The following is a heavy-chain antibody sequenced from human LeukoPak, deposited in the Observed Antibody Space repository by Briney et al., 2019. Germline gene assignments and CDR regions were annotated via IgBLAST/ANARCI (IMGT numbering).Heavy chain of an antibody. CDR2: IYSGGST. Sequence: PGGSLRLSCAASGFTVSSNYMSWVRQAPGKGLEWVSVIYSGGSTYYADSVKGRFTISRGNSKNTLYLQMNNLRAEDTAVYYCARVPSPGGPGDAFDIWGQGTMVTVSS. J-gene: IGHJ3*02. CDR1: GFTVSSNY. V-gene: IGHV3-66*01. CDR3: ARVPSPGGPGDAFDI. D-gene: IGHD3-10*01.